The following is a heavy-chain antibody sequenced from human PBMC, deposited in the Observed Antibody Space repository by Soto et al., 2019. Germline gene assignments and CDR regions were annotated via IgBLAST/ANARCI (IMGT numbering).Heavy chain of an antibody. J-gene: IGHJ4*02. CDR1: GGSISSYY. Sequence: PSETLSLTCTVSGGSISSYYWSWIRQPPGKGLEWIGYIYYGGSTNYNPSLKSRVTISVDTSKNQFSLKLSSVTAADTAVYYCARGRGYYYETSEFDYWGQGTLVTVSS. CDR2: IYYGGST. D-gene: IGHD3-22*01. V-gene: IGHV4-59*01. CDR3: ARGRGYYYETSEFDY.